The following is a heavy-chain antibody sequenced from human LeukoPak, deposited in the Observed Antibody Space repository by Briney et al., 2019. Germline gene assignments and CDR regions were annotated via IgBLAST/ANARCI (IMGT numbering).Heavy chain of an antibody. CDR2: INPNSGGT. CDR3: AAPGYCSGGSCYPNWFDP. D-gene: IGHD2-15*01. V-gene: IGHV1-2*06. J-gene: IGHJ5*02. Sequence: GASVKVSCKASGYTFTGYYMHWVRQAPGQGLEWMGRINPNSGGTNYAQKFQGRVTMTRDTPISTAYMELSRLRSDGTAVYYCAAPGYCSGGSCYPNWFDPWGQGPLVTVSS. CDR1: GYTFTGYY.